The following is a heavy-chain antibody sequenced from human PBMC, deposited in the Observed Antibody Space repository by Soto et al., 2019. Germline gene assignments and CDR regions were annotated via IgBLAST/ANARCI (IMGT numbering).Heavy chain of an antibody. J-gene: IGHJ6*02. Sequence: SVKVSCKTSGGTFSTYAISWVRQAPGQGLEWLGGIIPTFRTTSYAQKFRGRVTISADESTGTAYLELSSLTSEDTAKYYCAREWATTHGWPRTPNYGMDVWGQGTTVTVSS. V-gene: IGHV1-69*13. CDR1: GGTFSTYA. D-gene: IGHD5-12*01. CDR3: AREWATTHGWPRTPNYGMDV. CDR2: IIPTFRTT.